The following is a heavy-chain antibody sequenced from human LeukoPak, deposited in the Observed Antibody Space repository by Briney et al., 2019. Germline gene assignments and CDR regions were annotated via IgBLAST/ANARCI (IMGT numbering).Heavy chain of an antibody. D-gene: IGHD6-19*01. CDR1: GFTFSSYA. V-gene: IGHV3-30*03. CDR3: ATPTGEGSGWLLDY. CDR2: ISYDGSNK. Sequence: GGSLRLSCAASGFTFSSYAMSWVRQAPGKGLEWVAVISYDGSNKYYADSVKGRFTISRDNSKNTLYLQMNSLRAEDTAVYYCATPTGEGSGWLLDYWGQGTLVTVSS. J-gene: IGHJ4*02.